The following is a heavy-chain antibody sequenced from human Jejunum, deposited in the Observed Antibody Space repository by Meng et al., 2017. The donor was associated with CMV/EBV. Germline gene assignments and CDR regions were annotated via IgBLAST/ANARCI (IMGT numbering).Heavy chain of an antibody. CDR1: GFTVSSNY. J-gene: IGHJ4*02. V-gene: IGHV3-53*01. D-gene: IGHD5-18*01. CDR3: ARTVGYTYGLGN. Sequence: ELQLVESGGALIQPGGSLRLSCAASGFTVSSNYMSWVRQAPGKGLEWVSHIYADGSTYYADSVKGRFTISRDNPKNTLYLQMNTLRAEDTAVFYCARTVGYTYGLGNWGQGTLVTVSS. CDR2: IYADGST.